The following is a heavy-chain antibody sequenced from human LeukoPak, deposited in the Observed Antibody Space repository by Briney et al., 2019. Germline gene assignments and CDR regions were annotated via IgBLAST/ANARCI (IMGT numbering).Heavy chain of an antibody. CDR2: INSDGSGT. Sequence: GGSLRLSWACFGFTKTFDWMWWVRHARAQGLVWVSRINSDGSGTSYADSVKGRFTISRDNGKNTLYLQMNSLRAEDTAVYYCVRANGDYLVYWGQGTLVTVSS. J-gene: IGHJ4*02. V-gene: IGHV3-74*01. CDR1: GFTKTFDW. D-gene: IGHD4-17*01. CDR3: VRANGDYLVY.